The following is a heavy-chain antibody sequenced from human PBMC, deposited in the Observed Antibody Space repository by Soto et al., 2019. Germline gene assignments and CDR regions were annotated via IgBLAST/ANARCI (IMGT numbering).Heavy chain of an antibody. CDR1: GFTFIDYY. Sequence: GGSLRLSCAASGFTFIDYYMSWIRQAPGKGLEWVSYITNSGNAIYYADSVKDRFTISRDNAKNSLYLQMNSLRDEDTAVYYCARGRVSGTYYHYGMDVWGQGTTVTVSS. CDR3: ARGRVSGTYYHYGMDV. V-gene: IGHV3-11*01. D-gene: IGHD1-7*01. J-gene: IGHJ6*02. CDR2: ITNSGNAI.